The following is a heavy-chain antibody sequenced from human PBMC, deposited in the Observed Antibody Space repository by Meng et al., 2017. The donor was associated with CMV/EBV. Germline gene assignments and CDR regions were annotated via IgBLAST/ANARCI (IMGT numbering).Heavy chain of an antibody. CDR2: ISYDGSNK. CDR1: GFTFSSYA. V-gene: IGHV3-30-3*01. CDR3: ARGSVAGFDY. J-gene: IGHJ4*02. Sequence: QVRLGEAGGGLVQPGRSLRLSCAASGFTFSSYAMHWVRQAPGKGLEWVAVISYDGSNKYYADSVKGRFTISRDNSKNTLYLQMNSLRAEDTAVYYCARGSVAGFDYWGQGTLVTVSS. D-gene: IGHD6-19*01.